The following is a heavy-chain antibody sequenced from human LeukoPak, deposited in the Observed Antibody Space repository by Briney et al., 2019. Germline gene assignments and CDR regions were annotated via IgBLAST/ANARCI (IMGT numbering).Heavy chain of an antibody. V-gene: IGHV3-11*01. CDR2: ISGTGTTI. J-gene: IGHJ4*02. Sequence: GSLRLSCAASGFTFSDYYMTWIRQAPGKGLEWISYISGTGTTIYYADSVKGRFSISRDNAKKSLYLQINSLRAEDTAVYYCARAQSFGLDYWGQGTLVTVSS. D-gene: IGHD3-16*01. CDR1: GFTFSDYY. CDR3: ARAQSFGLDY.